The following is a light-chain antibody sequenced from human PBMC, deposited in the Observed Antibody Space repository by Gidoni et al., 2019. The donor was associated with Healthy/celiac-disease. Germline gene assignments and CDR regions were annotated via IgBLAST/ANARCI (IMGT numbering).Light chain of an antibody. V-gene: IGKV1-5*03. CDR2: KAS. Sequence: DIQMTQSPSTLSASVGDRVTITCRASQSISSWLAWYQQKPGKAPKLLIYKASSLESGVPSRFSGSGSGTEFTLTISSLQPDDFATYYCQQYNSSLTFGQXTKVEIK. CDR3: QQYNSSLT. J-gene: IGKJ1*01. CDR1: QSISSW.